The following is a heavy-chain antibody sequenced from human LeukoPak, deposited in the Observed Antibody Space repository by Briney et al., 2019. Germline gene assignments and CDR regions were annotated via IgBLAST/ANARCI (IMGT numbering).Heavy chain of an antibody. V-gene: IGHV3-30*18. CDR3: AKIFGSGWDDY. D-gene: IGHD6-19*01. Sequence: PGRSLRLSCAASGFTFSSYGMHWVRQAPGKGPEWVAVISYDGSNKYYADSVKGRFTISRDNSKNTLYLQMNSLRAEDTAVYYCAKIFGSGWDDYWGQGTLVTVSS. J-gene: IGHJ4*02. CDR1: GFTFSSYG. CDR2: ISYDGSNK.